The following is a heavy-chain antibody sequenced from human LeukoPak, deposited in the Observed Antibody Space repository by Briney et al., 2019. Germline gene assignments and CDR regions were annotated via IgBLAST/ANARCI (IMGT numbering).Heavy chain of an antibody. D-gene: IGHD1-26*01. CDR1: GFTLTWHV. J-gene: IGHJ4*02. Sequence: GGSPRLSCAASGFTLTWHVMHWVRKAPGKALEYVSFIHHNGEMTSYAESVRGRFTVSRDNSKNTLFLELSSLRTDDTAVYYCVRDMSGKYSFDYWGQGTLVIVST. CDR2: IHHNGEMT. CDR3: VRDMSGKYSFDY. V-gene: IGHV3-64D*06.